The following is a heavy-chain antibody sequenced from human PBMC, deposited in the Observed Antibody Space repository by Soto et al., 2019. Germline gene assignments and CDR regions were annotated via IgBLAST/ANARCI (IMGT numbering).Heavy chain of an antibody. Sequence: GESLKISCKGSGYSFTSYWISWVRQMPGKGLEWMGRIDPSDSYTKYSPSFQGHVTISADKSISTAYLQWGSLKASDTAMYYCAREVVPAAIAQHWGQGTLVTVSS. CDR3: AREVVPAAIAQH. CDR2: IDPSDSYT. D-gene: IGHD2-2*02. J-gene: IGHJ1*01. V-gene: IGHV5-10-1*01. CDR1: GYSFTSYW.